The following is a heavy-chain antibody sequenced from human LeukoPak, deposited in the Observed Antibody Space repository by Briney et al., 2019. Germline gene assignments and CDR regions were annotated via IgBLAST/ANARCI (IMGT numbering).Heavy chain of an antibody. D-gene: IGHD3-10*01. Sequence: SETLSLTCTVSGGSISSYHWSWIRQPPGKGLEWIGYIYYSGSTNYNPSLKSRVTISVDTSKNQFSLKLSSVTAADTAVYYCASGSLTYYYGSGTEGYFDYWGQGTLVTVSS. V-gene: IGHV4-59*01. CDR2: IYYSGST. CDR1: GGSISSYH. CDR3: ASGSLTYYYGSGTEGYFDY. J-gene: IGHJ4*02.